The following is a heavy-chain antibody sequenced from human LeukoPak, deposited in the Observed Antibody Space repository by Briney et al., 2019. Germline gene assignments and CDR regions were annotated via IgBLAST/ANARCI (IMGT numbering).Heavy chain of an antibody. CDR1: GGSTSSGSYY. CDR3: ARGFTIFGVVIIPTRWFDP. Sequence: SETLSLTCTVSGGSTSSGSYYWSWIRQPAGKGLEWIGRIYTSGSTNYNPSLKSRVTISVDTSKNQFSLKLSSVTAADTAVYYCARGFTIFGVVIIPTRWFDPWGQGTLVTVSS. J-gene: IGHJ5*02. V-gene: IGHV4-61*02. CDR2: IYTSGST. D-gene: IGHD3-3*01.